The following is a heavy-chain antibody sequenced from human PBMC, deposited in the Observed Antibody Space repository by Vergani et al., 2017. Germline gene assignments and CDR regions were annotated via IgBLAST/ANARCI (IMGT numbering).Heavy chain of an antibody. CDR3: ASGRPPWDCDYNFDY. CDR2: MNPNSGNT. CDR1: GYTFTSYD. V-gene: IGHV1-8*01. D-gene: IGHD4-11*01. Sequence: QVQLVQSGAEVKKPGASVKVSCKASGYTFTSYDINWVRQGTGQGLEWMGWMNPNSGNTGYAQKFQGRVTMTRNTSMSTAYMELSSLRSEDTAVYYCASGRPPWDCDYNFDYWGQGTLVTVSS. J-gene: IGHJ4*02.